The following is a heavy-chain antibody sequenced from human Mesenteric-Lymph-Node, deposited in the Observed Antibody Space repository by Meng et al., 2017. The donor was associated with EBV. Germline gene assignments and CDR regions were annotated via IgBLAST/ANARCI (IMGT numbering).Heavy chain of an antibody. V-gene: IGHV4-4*02. D-gene: IGHD5-24*01. CDR1: GASITSRNW. Sequence: QVQLQESGPGLVKASGTLSLTCTVSGASITSRNWWSWVRQPPGKGLEWIGEIYHTGNTNYNPSLKSRVTMSVDKSKSQFSLNLSSVTAADTAVYYCARGNAYNVPSFDHWGQGTLVTVS. CDR3: ARGNAYNVPSFDH. CDR2: IYHTGNT. J-gene: IGHJ4*02.